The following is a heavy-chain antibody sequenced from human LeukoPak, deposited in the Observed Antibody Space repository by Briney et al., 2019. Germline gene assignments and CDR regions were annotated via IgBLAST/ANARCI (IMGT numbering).Heavy chain of an antibody. CDR3: ANRGYSYGPPMD. D-gene: IGHD5-18*01. V-gene: IGHV3-30*04. CDR2: ISSDGSNK. CDR1: GFTFSSYA. Sequence: GGSLRLSCAASGFTFSSYAMHWVRQAPGKGLEWVAVISSDGSNKYYADSMKGRFTISRDNSKNTLYLQMNSLRAEDTAVYYCANRGYSYGPPMDWGQGTLVTVSS. J-gene: IGHJ4*02.